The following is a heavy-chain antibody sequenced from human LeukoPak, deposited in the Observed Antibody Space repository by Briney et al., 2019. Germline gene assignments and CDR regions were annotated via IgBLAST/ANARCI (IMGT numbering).Heavy chain of an antibody. CDR1: GFHFRTYA. Sequence: GGSLRLSCAASGFHFRTYAMRWVPQAPGKGLEWVSTIRSSGDNTFSADSVKGRFTISRANSKNTPSLQLNNLRADDTALYYFAKGGGVTRRYFDYWGQGTLVTVSS. CDR2: IRSSGDNT. D-gene: IGHD2-21*02. V-gene: IGHV3-23*01. CDR3: AKGGGVTRRYFDY. J-gene: IGHJ4*02.